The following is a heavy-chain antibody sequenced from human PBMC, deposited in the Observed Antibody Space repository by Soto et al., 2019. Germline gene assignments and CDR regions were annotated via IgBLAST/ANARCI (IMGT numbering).Heavy chain of an antibody. D-gene: IGHD2-2*01. V-gene: IGHV2-5*02. CDR1: GFSLSSIGVG. J-gene: IGHJ3*01. CDR2: LYWDDDK. Sequence: QITLKESGPTLVKPTQTLTLTCTFSGFSLSSIGVGVGWIRQPPGKALEWLGILYWDDDKHYSPSLKSRISSAKDPSTDQVVLTLTNMDPVDTATYYCAHTIVVVPTAHDAFDVWGQGTMVTVSS. CDR3: AHTIVVVPTAHDAFDV.